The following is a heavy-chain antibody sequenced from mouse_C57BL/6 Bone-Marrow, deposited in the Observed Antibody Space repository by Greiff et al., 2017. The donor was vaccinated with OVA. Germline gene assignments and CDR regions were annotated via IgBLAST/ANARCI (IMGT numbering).Heavy chain of an antibody. CDR3: ARHEGALFAY. Sequence: EVMLVESGGDLVKPGGSLKLSCAASGFTFSSYGMSWVRQTPDKRLEWVATISSGGSYTYYPDSVKGRFTISRDNAKNTLYLQMSSLKSEDTAMYYCARHEGALFAYWGQGTLVTVSA. CDR1: GFTFSSYG. J-gene: IGHJ3*01. V-gene: IGHV5-6*01. D-gene: IGHD3-3*01. CDR2: ISSGGSYT.